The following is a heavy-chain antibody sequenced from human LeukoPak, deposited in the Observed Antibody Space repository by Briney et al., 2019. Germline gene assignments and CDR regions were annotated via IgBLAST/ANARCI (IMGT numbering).Heavy chain of an antibody. Sequence: GGSLRLSCAASGFIVNSNYMNWVRQAPGKGLEWVSVLYSDDTTYYANSVKGRFTISRDNSKNTLYLQMNNLRAEDTAVYYCARGGGYYAIDYWGQGTLVTVSS. CDR3: ARGGGYYAIDY. D-gene: IGHD1-26*01. CDR1: GFIVNSNY. CDR2: LYSDDTT. J-gene: IGHJ4*02. V-gene: IGHV3-53*01.